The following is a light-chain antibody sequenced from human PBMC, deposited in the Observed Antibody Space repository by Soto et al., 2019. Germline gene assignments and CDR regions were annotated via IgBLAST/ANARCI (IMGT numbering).Light chain of an antibody. CDR3: QSYDRSLSGHVI. Sequence: QSVLTQPPSVSGAPGQRVTISCTGSSSNIGAGYDVHWYQHLPGTAPKLLIYGNNNRPSGVPDRFSGSKSGTSAPLAITGLQAEDEADYYCQSYDRSLSGHVIFGGGTKVTVL. CDR2: GNN. CDR1: SSNIGAGYD. V-gene: IGLV1-40*01. J-gene: IGLJ2*01.